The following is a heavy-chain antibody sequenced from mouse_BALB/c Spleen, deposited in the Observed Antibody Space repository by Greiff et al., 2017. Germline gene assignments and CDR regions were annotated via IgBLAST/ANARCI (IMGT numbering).Heavy chain of an antibody. Sequence: DVQLQESGAELVKPGASVKLSCTASGFNIKDTYMHWVKQRPEQGLEWIGRIDPANGNTKYDPKFQGKATITADTSSNTAYLQLSSLTSEDTAVYYCAPLITTVPWFAYWGQGTLVTVSA. D-gene: IGHD1-2*01. CDR1: GFNIKDTY. CDR3: APLITTVPWFAY. V-gene: IGHV14-3*02. CDR2: IDPANGNT. J-gene: IGHJ3*01.